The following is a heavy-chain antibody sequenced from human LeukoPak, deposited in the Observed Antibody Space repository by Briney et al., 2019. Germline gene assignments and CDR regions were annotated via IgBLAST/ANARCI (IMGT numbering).Heavy chain of an antibody. D-gene: IGHD6-19*01. CDR2: INAGNGNT. CDR1: GYTFTNYA. V-gene: IGHV1-3*01. Sequence: GASVKVSCKASGYTFTNYAMHWVRQAPGQRLEWMGWINAGNGNTKYSQKFQGRVTITRDTSASTAYMELSSLRSEDTAVYYCARVGSGEDYYYYGMDVWGQGTTVTVSS. J-gene: IGHJ6*02. CDR3: ARVGSGEDYYYYGMDV.